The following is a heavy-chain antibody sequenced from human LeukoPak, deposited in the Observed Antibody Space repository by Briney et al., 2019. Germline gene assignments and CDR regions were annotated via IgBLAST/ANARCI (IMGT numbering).Heavy chain of an antibody. CDR2: INHSGST. V-gene: IGHV4-34*01. CDR1: GGSFSGYY. J-gene: IGHJ4*02. Sequence: SETLSLTCAVYGGSFSGYYWSWIRQPPGKGLEWIGEINHSGSTNYNPSLKSRVTISVDTSKNQFSLKLSSVTAADTAVYYCARYSSSQLTFDYWGQGTLVTVSS. CDR3: ARYSSSQLTFDY. D-gene: IGHD6-13*01.